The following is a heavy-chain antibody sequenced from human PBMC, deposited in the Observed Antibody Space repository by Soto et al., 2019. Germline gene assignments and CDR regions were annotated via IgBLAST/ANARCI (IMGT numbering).Heavy chain of an antibody. V-gene: IGHV3-13*01. Sequence: PGGSLRLSCAASGFTFSSYDMHWVRQATGKGLEWVSAIGTAGDTYYPGSVKGRFTISRENAKNSLYLQMNSLRAGDTAVYYCARALDYYYYGMDVWGQGTTVTVSS. J-gene: IGHJ6*02. CDR2: IGTAGDT. CDR1: GFTFSSYD. CDR3: ARALDYYYYGMDV.